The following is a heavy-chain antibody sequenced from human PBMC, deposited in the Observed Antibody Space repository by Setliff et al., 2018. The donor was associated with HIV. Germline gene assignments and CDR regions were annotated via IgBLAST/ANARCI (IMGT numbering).Heavy chain of an antibody. Sequence: ASVKVSCKASGYTFTSYGISWVRQAPGQGLEWMGWISAYNGNTHYAQRLQGRVTMTTDTSTRTAYMELRSLRSDDTAVYFCARVPYRSAWFSGGHDAFDIRGQGTMVTVSS. V-gene: IGHV1-18*01. CDR1: GYTFTSYG. D-gene: IGHD6-19*01. J-gene: IGHJ3*02. CDR3: ARVPYRSAWFSGGHDAFDI. CDR2: ISAYNGNT.